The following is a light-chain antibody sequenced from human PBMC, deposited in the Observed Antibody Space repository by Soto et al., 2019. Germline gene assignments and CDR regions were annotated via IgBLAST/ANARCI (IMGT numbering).Light chain of an antibody. Sequence: QSALTQPASVSGSPGQSITISCTGTSSDVGGYNFVSWYHQHPGKAPKLLIYEVTKRPSGVSSRFSASKSGNTASLTISDLLADDEGDYYCSSYTGCTTVTFGGGTQLTVL. V-gene: IGLV2-14*01. CDR2: EVT. CDR1: SSDVGGYNF. J-gene: IGLJ2*01. CDR3: SSYTGCTTVT.